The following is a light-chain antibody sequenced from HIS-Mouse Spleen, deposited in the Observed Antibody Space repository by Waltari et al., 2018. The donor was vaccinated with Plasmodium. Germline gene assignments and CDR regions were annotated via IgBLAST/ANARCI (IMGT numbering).Light chain of an antibody. CDR3: QQYNNWSFT. Sequence: EIVITQSPATLSVSPGERALLSCRASQSVSSNLAWYQQKPGQDPRLLIYGASTRATGIPARFSGSGSGTEFTLTISSLQSEDFAVYYCQQYNNWSFTFGPGTKVDIK. V-gene: IGKV3-15*01. J-gene: IGKJ3*01. CDR2: GAS. CDR1: QSVSSN.